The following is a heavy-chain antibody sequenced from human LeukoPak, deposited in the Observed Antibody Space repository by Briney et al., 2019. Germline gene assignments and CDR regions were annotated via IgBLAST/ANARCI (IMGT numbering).Heavy chain of an antibody. V-gene: IGHV2-70*11. Sequence: SVPALVKPXQTLTLTCAFSGFSPSTSGMCVSWIRQPPGKALEWLARIDWDDDKYYSTSLKTRLTISKGTSKNQVVLTMTNMDPVDTATYYCARCSGPFDYWGQGTLVTVSS. CDR2: IDWDDDK. J-gene: IGHJ4*02. D-gene: IGHD2-15*01. CDR3: ARCSGPFDY. CDR1: GFSPSTSGMC.